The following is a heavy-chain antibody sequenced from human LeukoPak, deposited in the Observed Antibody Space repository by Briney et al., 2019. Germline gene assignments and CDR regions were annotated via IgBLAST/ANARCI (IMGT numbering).Heavy chain of an antibody. CDR3: ARGGSGYGDSYYFDY. CDR1: GFTFSSYG. J-gene: IGHJ4*02. Sequence: GGSLRLSCAASGFTFSSYGMHWVRQAPGKGLEWVAVIWYDGSNKYYADSVKGRFTISRDNSKNTLYLQMNSLRAGDTAVYYCARGGSGYGDSYYFDYWGQGTLVTVSS. CDR2: IWYDGSNK. D-gene: IGHD4-17*01. V-gene: IGHV3-33*01.